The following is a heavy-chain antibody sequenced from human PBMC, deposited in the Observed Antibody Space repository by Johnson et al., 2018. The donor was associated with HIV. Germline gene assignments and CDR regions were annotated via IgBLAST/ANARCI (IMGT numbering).Heavy chain of an antibody. D-gene: IGHD6-6*01. V-gene: IGHV3-20*04. CDR2: ISGDGSSS. CDR3: PRAQLLADDAFNN. Sequence: VQLVESGGGVVRPGGSLRLSCAASGFTFDDYGMSWVRPAPWKGLMWVSRISGDGSSSSYADSVKGRFTISRDNAKNTLYLQLNSLRVEDTAIYYCPRAQLLADDAFNNWGQGTMVTVSS. J-gene: IGHJ3*02. CDR1: GFTFDDYG.